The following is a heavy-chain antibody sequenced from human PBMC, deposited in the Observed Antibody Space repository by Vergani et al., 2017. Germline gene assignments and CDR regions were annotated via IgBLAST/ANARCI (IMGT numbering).Heavy chain of an antibody. CDR2: ISYDGSNK. Sequence: QVQLVESGGGVVQPGRSLRLSCAASGFTFSSYGMHWVRQAPGKGLEWVAVISYDGSNKYYADSVKGRFTISRDNSKTTLYLQMNSLRAEDTAVYYCAKESNWPDSSGYYSPFDYWGQGTLVTVSS. J-gene: IGHJ4*02. CDR3: AKESNWPDSSGYYSPFDY. CDR1: GFTFSSYG. D-gene: IGHD3-22*01. V-gene: IGHV3-30*18.